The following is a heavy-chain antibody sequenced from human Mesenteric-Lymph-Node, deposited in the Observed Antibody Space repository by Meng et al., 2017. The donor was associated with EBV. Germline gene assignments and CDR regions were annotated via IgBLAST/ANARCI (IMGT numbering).Heavy chain of an antibody. J-gene: IGHJ2*01. Sequence: QVQLQESGPGLVKPSETLSLTCTAPGGSVSSGSYSWSWIRQPPGKGLEWIGYIYYSGSANYNPSLKSRVTISVDTSKNQFSLKLSSVTAADTAVYYCGRGRTYWYFDLWGRGTLVTVSS. CDR3: GRGRTYWYFDL. V-gene: IGHV4-61*01. CDR2: IYYSGSA. CDR1: GGSVSSGSYS.